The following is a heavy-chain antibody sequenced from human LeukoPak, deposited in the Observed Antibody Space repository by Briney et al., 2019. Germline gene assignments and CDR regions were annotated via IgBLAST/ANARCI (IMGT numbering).Heavy chain of an antibody. J-gene: IGHJ5*02. V-gene: IGHV4-59*01. CDR2: IYSSGGT. CDR1: GGSISSYY. D-gene: IGHD2-21*01. CDR3: ARGYISDYNWFDP. Sequence: PSETLSLTCTVSGGSISSYYWSWIRQPPGKGLEWIGYIYSSGGTNYNPSLKGRVTMSVDTSRNQFSLKLSSVTAADTAVYYCARGYISDYNWFDPWGQGTLVIVSS.